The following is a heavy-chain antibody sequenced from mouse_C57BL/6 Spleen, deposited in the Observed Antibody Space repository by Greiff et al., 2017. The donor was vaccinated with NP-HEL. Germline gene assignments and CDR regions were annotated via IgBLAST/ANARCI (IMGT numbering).Heavy chain of an antibody. J-gene: IGHJ3*01. Sequence: QVHVKQPGAELVKPGASVKMSCKASGYTFTSYWITWVKQRPGQGLEWIGDIYPGSGSTNYNEKFKSKATLTVDTSSSTAYMQLSSLTSEDSAVYYCARSYGSSSAWFAYWGQGTLVTVSA. CDR3: ARSYGSSSAWFAY. D-gene: IGHD1-1*01. V-gene: IGHV1-55*01. CDR1: GYTFTSYW. CDR2: IYPGSGST.